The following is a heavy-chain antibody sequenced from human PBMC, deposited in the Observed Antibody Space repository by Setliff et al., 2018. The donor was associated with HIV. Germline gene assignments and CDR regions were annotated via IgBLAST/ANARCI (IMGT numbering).Heavy chain of an antibody. V-gene: IGHV4-59*01. CDR1: GGSISSYY. D-gene: IGHD6-6*01. CDR3: ARAGSAAASPLDY. J-gene: IGHJ4*02. Sequence: PSETLSLTCTVSGGSISSYYWSWIRQPPGKGLEWIGYIYYSGTTNYNPSLKSRVTISVDTSKNQFSLKLSSVTAADTAVYYCARAGSAAASPLDYWGQGTLVTV. CDR2: IYYSGTT.